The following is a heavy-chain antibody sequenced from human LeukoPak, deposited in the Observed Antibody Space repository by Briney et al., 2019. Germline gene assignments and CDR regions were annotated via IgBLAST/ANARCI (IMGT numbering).Heavy chain of an antibody. CDR3: VRHNHMDV. CDR1: GYTFTTYS. Sequence: GASVKVSCKASGYTFTTYSMHWVRQATGQGLEWMAIINLSGGSTDYTQKFQGRVTVTRDTSTSTVYMELSSLRSEDTAVYYCVRHNHMDVWGQGTTVTVSS. V-gene: IGHV1-46*01. J-gene: IGHJ6*02. CDR2: INLSGGST.